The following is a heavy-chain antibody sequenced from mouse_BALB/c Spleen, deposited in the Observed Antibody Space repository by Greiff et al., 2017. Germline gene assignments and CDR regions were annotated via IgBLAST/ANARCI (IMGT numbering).Heavy chain of an antibody. Sequence: EVQVVESGGGLVKPGGSLKLSCAASGFTFSSYAMSWVRQTPEKRLEWVASISSGGSTYYPDSVKGRFTISRDNARNILYLQMSSLRSEDTAMYYCARGAYYRYDGHYAMDYWGQGTSVTVSS. CDR1: GFTFSSYA. CDR3: ARGAYYRYDGHYAMDY. J-gene: IGHJ4*01. CDR2: ISSGGST. D-gene: IGHD2-14*01. V-gene: IGHV5-6-5*01.